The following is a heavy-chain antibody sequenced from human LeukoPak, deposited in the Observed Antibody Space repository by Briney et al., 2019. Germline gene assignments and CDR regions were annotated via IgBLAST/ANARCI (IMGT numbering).Heavy chain of an antibody. V-gene: IGHV4-59*08. CDR1: GGSISTYY. J-gene: IGHJ4*02. CDR2: IYYSGST. Sequence: SETLSLTCTVSGGSISTYYWSWIRQPPGKGLEWIGYIYYSGSTNHNPSLKSRVTISVDTSKNQFSLKLSSVTAADTAVYYCAGSSYSRSSIDYWGQGTLVTVSS. D-gene: IGHD6-13*01. CDR3: AGSSYSRSSIDY.